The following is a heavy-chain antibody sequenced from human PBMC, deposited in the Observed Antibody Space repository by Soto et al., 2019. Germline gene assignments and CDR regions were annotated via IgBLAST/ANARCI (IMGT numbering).Heavy chain of an antibody. D-gene: IGHD2-2*03. CDR2: IYYSGST. J-gene: IGHJ3*02. CDR1: GGSISSSSYY. Sequence: SETLSLTCTVSGGSISSSSYYWGWIRQPPGKGLEWIGSIYYSGSTYYNPSLKSRVTISVDTSKNQFSLKLSSVTAADTAVYYCARGGHGYCSSTSGDYRDAFDIWGQGTMVTVSS. CDR3: ARGGHGYCSSTSGDYRDAFDI. V-gene: IGHV4-39*01.